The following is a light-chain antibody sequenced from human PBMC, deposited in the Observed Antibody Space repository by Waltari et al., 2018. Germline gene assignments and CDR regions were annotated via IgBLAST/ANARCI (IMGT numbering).Light chain of an antibody. V-gene: IGKV1-27*01. CDR1: QDIYNY. CDR2: GAS. Sequence: DIQMTQSPSSLSASVGDRVTFPCRASQDIYNYLAWYQEKPGKVPKLLIYGASTLQSGVPSRFSGSGSGTVFTLTIRTLQPEDVATYYCQNYNSAPLTFGGGTKVEIK. CDR3: QNYNSAPLT. J-gene: IGKJ4*02.